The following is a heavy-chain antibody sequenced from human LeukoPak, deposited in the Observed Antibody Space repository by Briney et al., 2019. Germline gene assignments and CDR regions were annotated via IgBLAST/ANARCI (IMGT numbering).Heavy chain of an antibody. CDR1: GFTFSSYA. Sequence: GGSLRLSCAASGFTFSSYAMSWVRQAPGKGLEWVSAFHTAGDTHYSGSVKGRFATSRENAKNSFYLQMNNLRAGDTAVYYCARGSCSSRSCYKRVNGLDVWGQGTPVTVSS. CDR3: ARGSCSSRSCYKRVNGLDV. J-gene: IGHJ6*02. CDR2: FHTAGDT. D-gene: IGHD2-2*01. V-gene: IGHV3-13*01.